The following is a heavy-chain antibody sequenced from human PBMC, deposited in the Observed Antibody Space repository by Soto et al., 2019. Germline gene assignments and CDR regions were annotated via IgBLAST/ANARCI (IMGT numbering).Heavy chain of an antibody. V-gene: IGHV5-51*01. CDR3: ARRNKEGYYYYGMDV. CDR1: GYRFTNYL. CDR2: IYPGDSDT. D-gene: IGHD1-1*01. J-gene: IGHJ6*02. Sequence: GESLQIYFKGPGYRFTNYLIGWVRQMPGKGLEWMGIIYPGDSDTRYSPSFQAQVTISADKSISTAYLQWSSLKASDTPMYYCARRNKEGYYYYGMDVFGQGTTVTLSS.